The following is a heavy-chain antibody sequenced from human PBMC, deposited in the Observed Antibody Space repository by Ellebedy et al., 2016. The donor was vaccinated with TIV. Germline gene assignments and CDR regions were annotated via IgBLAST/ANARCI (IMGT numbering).Heavy chain of an antibody. CDR3: AKDSYYYDSDNYLYYFDY. D-gene: IGHD3-22*01. J-gene: IGHJ4*02. CDR2: ISDSGDDT. Sequence: PGGSLRLSCVASEFTFNNHWMSWVRQAPGKGLEWVSSISDSGDDTYYADSVKDRFTISRDNSRKRLYLQMNSLRAEDTAVYYCAKDSYYYDSDNYLYYFDYWGQGTLVTVSS. CDR1: EFTFNNHW. V-gene: IGHV3-23*01.